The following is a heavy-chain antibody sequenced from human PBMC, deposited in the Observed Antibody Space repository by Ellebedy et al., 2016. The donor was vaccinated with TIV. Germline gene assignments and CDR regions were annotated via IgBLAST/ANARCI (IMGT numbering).Heavy chain of an antibody. CDR3: ATQGWFGELLRWDY. Sequence: SETLSLTCTVSGGSISSGGYYWSWIRQHPGKGLEWIGHIYYSGGTYYNPSLKSRVTISVDTSKNQFSLKLSSVTAADTAVYYCATQGWFGELLRWDYWGQGTLVTVSP. V-gene: IGHV4-31*03. CDR2: IYYSGGT. CDR1: GGSISSGGYY. D-gene: IGHD3-10*01. J-gene: IGHJ4*02.